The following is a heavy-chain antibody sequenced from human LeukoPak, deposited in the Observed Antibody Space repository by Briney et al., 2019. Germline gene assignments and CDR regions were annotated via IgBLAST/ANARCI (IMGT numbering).Heavy chain of an antibody. CDR3: AKGRDYYDSSGYYEPLDY. CDR2: ISNTGGK. CDR1: GFTFSSFA. Sequence: GGSLRLSCAASGFTFSSFAMSWVRQAPGKGLEWVSGISNTGGKYYTDSVKGRFTISRDSSKNTLYLQMNSLRAEDTAVYYCAKGRDYYDSSGYYEPLDYWGQGTLVTVSS. J-gene: IGHJ4*02. V-gene: IGHV3-23*01. D-gene: IGHD3-22*01.